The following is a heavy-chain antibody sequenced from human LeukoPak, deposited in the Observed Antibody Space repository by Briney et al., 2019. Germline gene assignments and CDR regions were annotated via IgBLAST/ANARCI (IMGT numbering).Heavy chain of an antibody. Sequence: AASVKVSCKASGGTFNSYGISWVRQAPGQGLEWMGWISAYNGNTNYAQKLQGRVTMTTDTSTSTAYMELRSLRSDDTAVYYCARGLWEYSGSYSDYWGQGTLVTVSS. CDR2: ISAYNGNT. CDR3: ARGLWEYSGSYSDY. V-gene: IGHV1-18*01. D-gene: IGHD1-26*01. J-gene: IGHJ4*02. CDR1: GGTFNSYG.